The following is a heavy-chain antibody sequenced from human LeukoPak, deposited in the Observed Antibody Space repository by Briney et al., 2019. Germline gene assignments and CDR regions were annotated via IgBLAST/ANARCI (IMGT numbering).Heavy chain of an antibody. D-gene: IGHD6-19*01. V-gene: IGHV4-39*07. CDR2: IYYSGST. CDR3: ARMAVAGPHNWFDP. J-gene: IGHJ5*02. CDR1: GGSISSSSYY. Sequence: PSETLSLTCTVSGGSISSSSYYWGWIRQPPGKGLEWIGSIYYSGSTYYNPSLKSRVTISVDTSKNQFSLKLSSVTAADTAVYYCARMAVAGPHNWFDPWGQGTLVTVSS.